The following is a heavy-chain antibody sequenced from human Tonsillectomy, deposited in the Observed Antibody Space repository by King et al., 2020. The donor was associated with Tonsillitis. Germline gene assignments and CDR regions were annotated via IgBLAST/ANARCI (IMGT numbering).Heavy chain of an antibody. V-gene: IGHV3-66*01. Sequence: EVQLVESGGGLVQPGGSLRLSCAASGISVSDSYMIWIRQAPGKGLEWVSFFDRSGNTHYVDSVRGRFTISRDNSRNTLYLQMNSLIGDDTAVYYCAQAWGAPTGDFWGQGTLVTVSS. CDR1: GISVSDSY. D-gene: IGHD7-27*01. CDR2: FDRSGNT. J-gene: IGHJ4*02. CDR3: AQAWGAPTGDF.